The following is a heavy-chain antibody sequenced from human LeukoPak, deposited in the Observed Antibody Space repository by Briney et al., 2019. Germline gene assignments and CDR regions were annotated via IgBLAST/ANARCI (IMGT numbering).Heavy chain of an antibody. D-gene: IGHD3-3*01. V-gene: IGHV3-23*01. J-gene: IGHJ4*02. CDR1: GFTFSSYA. Sequence: GGSLRLSCAASGFTFSSYAMSWVRQAPGKGLEWVSAVSGSGGSTYYADSVKGRFTISRDNSKNTLYLQMNSLRAEDTAVYYCAKLEADFWSGYCNFDYWGQGTLVTVSS. CDR3: AKLEADFWSGYCNFDY. CDR2: VSGSGGST.